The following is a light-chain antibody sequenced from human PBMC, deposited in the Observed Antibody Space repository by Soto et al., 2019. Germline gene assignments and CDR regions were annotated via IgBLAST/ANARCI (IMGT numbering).Light chain of an antibody. CDR3: QQSYSTPRT. CDR1: QSISSY. Sequence: DIQMTQSPSSLSASVGDRVTITCRASQSISSYLNWYQQKPAKAPKLLIYAASSLQSGVASRFSGSGSGTDFTLTISSLQPEDFATYYCQQSYSTPRTFGGGTKVEIK. J-gene: IGKJ4*01. V-gene: IGKV1-39*01. CDR2: AAS.